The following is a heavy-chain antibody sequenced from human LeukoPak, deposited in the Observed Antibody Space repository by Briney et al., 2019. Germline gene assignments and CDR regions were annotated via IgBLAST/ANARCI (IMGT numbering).Heavy chain of an antibody. CDR3: ARDGDGSGSYFFDY. CDR1: GGFIGGYY. Sequence: SETLSLTCTVSGGFIGGYYWSWIRQPPGKGLECIGYIYYSGSTNYNPSLKSRVTISVDTSKDQFSLKLSSVTAADTAVYYCARDGDGSGSYFFDYWGQGTLVTVSS. V-gene: IGHV4-59*01. D-gene: IGHD3-10*01. CDR2: IYYSGST. J-gene: IGHJ4*02.